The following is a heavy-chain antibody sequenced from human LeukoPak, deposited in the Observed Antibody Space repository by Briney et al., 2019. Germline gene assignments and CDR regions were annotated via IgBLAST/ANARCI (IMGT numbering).Heavy chain of an antibody. V-gene: IGHV3-74*01. D-gene: IGHD5-18*01. J-gene: IGHJ4*02. CDR2: INSDGSST. Sequence: GGSLRLSCAASGFTFSSYWMHWVRQAPGKGLVWVSRINSDGSSTSYADSVKGRFTISRDNAKNSLYLQMNSLRAEDTAVYYCARDGDVDTAMVTPFDYWGQGTLVTVSS. CDR3: ARDGDVDTAMVTPFDY. CDR1: GFTFSSYW.